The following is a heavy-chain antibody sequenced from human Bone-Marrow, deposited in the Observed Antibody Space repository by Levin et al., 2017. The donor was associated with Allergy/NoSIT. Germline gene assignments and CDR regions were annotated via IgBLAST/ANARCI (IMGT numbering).Heavy chain of an antibody. J-gene: IGHJ4*03. CDR3: ARSLSSGYGYFDY. D-gene: IGHD5-12*01. CDR2: VDWADDK. V-gene: IGHV2-70*01. CDR1: GFSLISSGMC. Sequence: SGPTLVKPTQTLTLTCSFSGFSLISSGMCVNWIRQTPGKALEWLAVVDWADDKDYSTSLKTRLTISRDTSKNQVVLTMTNMDLMDTGTYYCARSLSSGYGYFDYWGQGILVTVSS.